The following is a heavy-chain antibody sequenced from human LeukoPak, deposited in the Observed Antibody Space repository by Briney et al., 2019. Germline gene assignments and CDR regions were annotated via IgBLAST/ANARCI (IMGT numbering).Heavy chain of an antibody. V-gene: IGHV1-8*01. CDR1: GYTFTSYD. CDR2: MNPNSGNT. D-gene: IGHD3-10*01. J-gene: IGHJ6*03. CDR3: ARAIRVRGVTLGRLNYYYMDV. Sequence: GASVKVSCKASGYTFTSYDINWVRQATGQGLEWMGWMNPNSGNTGYAQKFQGRVTMTRNTSISTAYMELSSLRSEDTAVYYCARAIRVRGVTLGRLNYYYMDVWGKGTAVTISS.